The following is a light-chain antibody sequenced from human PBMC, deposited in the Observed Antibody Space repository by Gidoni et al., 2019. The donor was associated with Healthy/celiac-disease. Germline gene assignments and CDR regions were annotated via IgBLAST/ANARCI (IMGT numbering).Light chain of an antibody. Sequence: DIVMTQSPLSLPVTPGEPASISCRSSQSLLHSNGYNYLDWYLQKPGQSPQLLIYLGSNRASGVPDRFSGSGSGTDFTLKISRVEAEDVWVYYCMQALPTPSTFXQXTKLEIK. V-gene: IGKV2-28*01. CDR1: QSLLHSNGYNY. CDR2: LGS. J-gene: IGKJ2*02. CDR3: MQALPTPST.